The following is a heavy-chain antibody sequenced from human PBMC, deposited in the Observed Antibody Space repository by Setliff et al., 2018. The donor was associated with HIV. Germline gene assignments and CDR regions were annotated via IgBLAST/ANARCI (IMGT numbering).Heavy chain of an antibody. V-gene: IGHV4-59*01. CDR1: GGSISSYY. J-gene: IGHJ6*03. Sequence: SETLSLTCTVSGGSISSYYWSWIRQPPGKGLEWIGYIYYSGSTNYNPSLKSRVTISVDTSKNQFSLKLSSVTAADTAVYYCARGVSSPQLLYYYYMDVWGKGTTVTVSS. CDR2: IYYSGST. CDR3: ARGVSSPQLLYYYYMDV. D-gene: IGHD6-19*01.